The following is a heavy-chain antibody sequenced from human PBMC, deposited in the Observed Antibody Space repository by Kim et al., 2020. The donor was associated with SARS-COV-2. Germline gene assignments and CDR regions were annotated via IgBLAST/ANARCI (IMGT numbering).Heavy chain of an antibody. CDR2: IIPIFGTA. D-gene: IGHD3-16*01. V-gene: IGHV1-69*13. CDR3: ARFFMMGSPPGGDYYGMDV. Sequence: SVKVSCKASGGTFSSYAISWVRQAPGQGLEWMGGIIPIFGTANYAQKFQGRVTITADESTSTAYMELSSLRSEDTAVYYCARFFMMGSPPGGDYYGMDVWGQGTTVTVSS. J-gene: IGHJ6*02. CDR1: GGTFSSYA.